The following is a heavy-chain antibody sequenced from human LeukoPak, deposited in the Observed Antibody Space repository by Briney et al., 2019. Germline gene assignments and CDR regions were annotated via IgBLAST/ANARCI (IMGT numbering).Heavy chain of an antibody. J-gene: IGHJ5*02. CDR2: IYYSGST. CDR1: GGSISSSSYY. V-gene: IGHV4-39*07. Sequence: ESSETLSLTCTVSGGSISSSSYYWGWIRQPPGKGLEWIGSIYYSGSTYYNPSLKSRVSISVDTSKNQFSLKLSSVTAADTAVYYCARCIAAAGISWFDPWGQGTLVTVSS. D-gene: IGHD6-13*01. CDR3: ARCIAAAGISWFDP.